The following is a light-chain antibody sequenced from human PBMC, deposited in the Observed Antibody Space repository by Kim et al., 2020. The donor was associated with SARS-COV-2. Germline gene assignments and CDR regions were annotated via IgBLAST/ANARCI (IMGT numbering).Light chain of an antibody. CDR3: QQYHYWRA. Sequence: SVCPGDMATLFRRASQSISTDLAWYQQKPGQAPRVLIYDASTRATGIPARFSGSGSGTEFTLTITSLQSEDFAVYYCQQYHYWRAFGQGTRLEIK. V-gene: IGKV3-15*01. CDR1: QSISTD. J-gene: IGKJ5*01. CDR2: DAS.